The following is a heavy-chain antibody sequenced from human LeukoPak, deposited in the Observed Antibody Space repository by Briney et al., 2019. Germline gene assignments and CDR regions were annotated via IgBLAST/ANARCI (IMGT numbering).Heavy chain of an antibody. CDR1: GGSVSSGSYY. V-gene: IGHV4-61*01. CDR3: ASVEMATIKDYYFDY. D-gene: IGHD5-24*01. CDR2: IYYSGST. Sequence: SSETLSLTCTDAGGSVSSGSYYWSWIRQPPGKGLEWIGYIYYSGSTNYNPSLKSRVTISVDTSKNQFSLKLSSVTAADTAVYYCASVEMATIKDYYFDYWGQGTLVTVSS. J-gene: IGHJ4*02.